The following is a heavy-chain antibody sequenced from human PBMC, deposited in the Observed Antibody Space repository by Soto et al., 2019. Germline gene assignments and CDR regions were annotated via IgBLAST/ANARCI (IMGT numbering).Heavy chain of an antibody. CDR1: GLSISDYW. J-gene: IGHJ4*02. CDR3: GRVDWNAGAD. V-gene: IGHV3-74*01. Sequence: EVRLAESGGGLVQPGGSLRLSCVASGLSISDYWIHWVRQAPGKGLIWVSGIRSGGDTDYAETVKGRFTISRDNAKNTVYLQMNNLRADDTAVYYCGRVDWNAGADWGQGTLVTVSS. CDR2: IRSGGDT. D-gene: IGHD1-1*01.